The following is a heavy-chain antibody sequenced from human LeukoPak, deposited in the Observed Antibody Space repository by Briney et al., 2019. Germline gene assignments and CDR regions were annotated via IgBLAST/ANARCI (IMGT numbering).Heavy chain of an antibody. Sequence: GESLKISCKGSGYSFTSYWIGWVRQMPGKGLEWMGIIYPGDSDTRYSPSFQGQVTISADKSISTAYLLWSSLKASDTAMYYCARHVRRGYCSGGSCYVNYYYMDVWGKGTTVTVSS. CDR3: ARHVRRGYCSGGSCYVNYYYMDV. CDR1: GYSFTSYW. V-gene: IGHV5-51*01. D-gene: IGHD2-15*01. J-gene: IGHJ6*03. CDR2: IYPGDSDT.